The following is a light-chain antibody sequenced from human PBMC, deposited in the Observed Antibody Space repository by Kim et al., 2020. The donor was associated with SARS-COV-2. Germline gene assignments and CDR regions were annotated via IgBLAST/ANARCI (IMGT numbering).Light chain of an antibody. Sequence: EIVMTQSPATLSVSPGERATLSCRASQSSSTSLAWYQQKPGQAPRLLISDSSTRATGIPARFSGSGSGTEFTLTISSLQSEDFALYCCQQDNDWPGTFGPETKVDIK. V-gene: IGKV3-15*01. CDR2: DSS. J-gene: IGKJ1*01. CDR1: QSSSTS. CDR3: QQDNDWPGT.